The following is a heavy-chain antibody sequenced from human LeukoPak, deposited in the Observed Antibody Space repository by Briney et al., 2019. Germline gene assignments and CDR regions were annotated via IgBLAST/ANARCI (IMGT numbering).Heavy chain of an antibody. CDR3: ASNYYYYMDV. J-gene: IGHJ6*03. CDR2: ISYDGSNK. CDR1: GFTFSSYG. V-gene: IGHV3-30*03. Sequence: GGSLRLSCAASGFTFSSYGMHWVRQAPGKGLEWVAVISYDGSNKYYADSVKGRFTISRDNSKNTLYVQMNSLRAEDTAVYYCASNYYYYMDVWGKGTTVTISS.